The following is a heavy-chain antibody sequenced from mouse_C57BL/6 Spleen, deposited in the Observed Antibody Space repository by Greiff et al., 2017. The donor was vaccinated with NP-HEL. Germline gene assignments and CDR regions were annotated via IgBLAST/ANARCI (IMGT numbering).Heavy chain of an antibody. CDR1: GYTFTDYY. CDR2: INPNNGGT. Sequence: VQLQQSGPELVKPGASVKISCKASGYTFTDYYMNWVKQSHGKSLEWIGDINPNNGGTSYNQKFKGKATLTVDKSSSTAYMELRSLTSEDSAVYYCARKGVYGNSFFAYWGQGTLVTVSA. D-gene: IGHD2-1*01. J-gene: IGHJ3*01. V-gene: IGHV1-26*01. CDR3: ARKGVYGNSFFAY.